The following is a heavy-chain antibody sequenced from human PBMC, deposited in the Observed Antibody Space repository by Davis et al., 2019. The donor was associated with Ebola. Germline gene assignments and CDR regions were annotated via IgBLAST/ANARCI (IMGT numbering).Heavy chain of an antibody. CDR2: IYSGGST. J-gene: IGHJ6*02. CDR1: GFTVSSNY. CDR3: ARHFIATYYYYGMDV. D-gene: IGHD1-1*01. V-gene: IGHV3-66*04. Sequence: GESLKISCAASGFTVSSNYMSWVRQAPGKGLEWVSVIYSGGSTYYADSVKGRFTISRDNSKNTLYLQMNRLRAEDTAVYYCARHFIATYYYYGMDVWGQGTTVTVSS.